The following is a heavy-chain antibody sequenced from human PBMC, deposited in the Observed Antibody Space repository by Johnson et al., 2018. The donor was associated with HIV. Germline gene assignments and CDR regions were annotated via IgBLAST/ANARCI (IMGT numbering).Heavy chain of an antibody. CDR1: GITFSDYA. J-gene: IGHJ3*02. Sequence: QVQLVESGGGVVQPGRSLRLSCAASGITFSDYAMHWVRQAPGKGLEWVAVISSDGSNKYYADSVKGRFTISRDNSKNTLYLQVNSLRPEDTAVYYCATERQAALDIWGQGTMVSVSS. D-gene: IGHD1-1*01. CDR3: ATERQAALDI. V-gene: IGHV3-30-3*01. CDR2: ISSDGSNK.